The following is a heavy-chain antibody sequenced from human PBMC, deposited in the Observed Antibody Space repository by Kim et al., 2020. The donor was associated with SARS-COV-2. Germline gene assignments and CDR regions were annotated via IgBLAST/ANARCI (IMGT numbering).Heavy chain of an antibody. CDR3: ARAPPHYYDSSGYYGFGWFDP. Sequence: SETLSLTCTVSGGSISSGGYYWSWIRQHPGKGLEWIGYIYYSGSTYYNPSLKSRVTISVDTSKNQFSLKLSSVTAADTAVYYCARAPPHYYDSSGYYGFGWFDPWGQGTLVTVSS. J-gene: IGHJ5*02. CDR2: IYYSGST. V-gene: IGHV4-31*03. CDR1: GGSISSGGYY. D-gene: IGHD3-22*01.